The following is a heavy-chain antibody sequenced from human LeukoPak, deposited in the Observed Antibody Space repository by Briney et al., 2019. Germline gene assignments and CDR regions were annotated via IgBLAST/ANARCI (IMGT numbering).Heavy chain of an antibody. CDR3: AKDQYSRDYFDLDC. CDR2: TSYDGSTE. Sequence: PGGSLRLSCAASGFTFGSYAMHWVRQAPGKGLEWVAYTSYDGSTEYYADSVKGRFTIYRDNSKDTLYLQMNSLRAEDTAVYFCAKDQYSRDYFDLDCWGQGTLVTVSP. D-gene: IGHD4-17*01. V-gene: IGHV3-30*18. J-gene: IGHJ4*02. CDR1: GFTFGSYA.